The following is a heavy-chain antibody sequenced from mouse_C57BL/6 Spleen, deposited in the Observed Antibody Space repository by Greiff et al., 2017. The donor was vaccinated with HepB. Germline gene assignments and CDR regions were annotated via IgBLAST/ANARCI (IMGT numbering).Heavy chain of an antibody. J-gene: IGHJ1*03. D-gene: IGHD1-1*01. CDR3: ATTTVVAPYFDV. Sequence: EVQLVESGGGLVKPGGSLKLSCAASGFTFSDYGMHWVRQAPEKGLEWVAYISSGSSTIYYADTVKGRFTISRDNAKNTLFLQMTSLRSEDTAMYYCATTTVVAPYFDVWGTGTTVTVSS. CDR2: ISSGSSTI. V-gene: IGHV5-17*01. CDR1: GFTFSDYG.